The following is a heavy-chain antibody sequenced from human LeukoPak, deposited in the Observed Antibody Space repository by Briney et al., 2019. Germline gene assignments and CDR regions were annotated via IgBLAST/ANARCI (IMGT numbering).Heavy chain of an antibody. D-gene: IGHD3-22*01. CDR3: ARPHYESSGLYVDAFDI. Sequence: ASVKVSCKASGYTLTACCLHWVRQAPGQGLEWMGRINPNSGGTTYAQKFQGRVTMTRDTSIGTAYMELSSLRSDDTAVYYCARPHYESSGLYVDAFDIWGQGTMVTVSS. CDR1: GYTLTACC. J-gene: IGHJ3*02. V-gene: IGHV1-2*06. CDR2: INPNSGGT.